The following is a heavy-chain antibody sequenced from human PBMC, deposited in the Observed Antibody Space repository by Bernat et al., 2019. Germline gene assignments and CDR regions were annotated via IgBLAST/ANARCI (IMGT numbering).Heavy chain of an antibody. D-gene: IGHD2-2*01. J-gene: IGHJ6*02. CDR1: GGSISSYY. CDR3: ASGVPDGPRIVPIYYYGMDV. V-gene: IGHV4-59*06. CDR2: IYYSGST. Sequence: QVQLQESGPGLVKPSETLSLTCTVSGGSISSYYWSWIRQPPGKGLEWIGYIYYSGSTYYNPSLKSRVTISVDTSKNQFSLKLSSVTAADTAVYYCASGVPDGPRIVPIYYYGMDVWGQGTTVTVSS.